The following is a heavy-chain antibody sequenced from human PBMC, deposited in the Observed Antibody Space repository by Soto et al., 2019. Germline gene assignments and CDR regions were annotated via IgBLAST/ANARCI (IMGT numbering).Heavy chain of an antibody. V-gene: IGHV4-34*01. CDR3: ARDIRISDSTGYYYGMDV. D-gene: IGHD1-20*01. J-gene: IGHJ6*02. CDR1: GGSLSGYY. Sequence: PSETLSLTCAVYGGSLSGYYWSWIRQPPGKGLEWIGEINHSGSTNYNPSLKSRVTISVDTSKTQFSLKLSSVTAADTAVYYCARDIRISDSTGYYYGMDVWGQGTTVTVSS. CDR2: INHSGST.